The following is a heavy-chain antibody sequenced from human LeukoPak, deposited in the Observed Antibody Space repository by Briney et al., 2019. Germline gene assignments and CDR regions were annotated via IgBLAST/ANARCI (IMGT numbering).Heavy chain of an antibody. J-gene: IGHJ3*01. CDR3: ARGPGPIAGAKNPFDY. V-gene: IGHV3-30*01. D-gene: IGHD1-26*01. CDR2: ISYDGSNK. CDR1: GFTFSAYA. Sequence: PGRSLRLSCAASGFTFSAYAMHWLRQAPGKGLEWVAVISYDGSNKYYADSVKGRFTISGDKSKDTLYLQMNSLRPENTAVYYCARGPGPIAGAKNPFDYWGHGTMVTVSS.